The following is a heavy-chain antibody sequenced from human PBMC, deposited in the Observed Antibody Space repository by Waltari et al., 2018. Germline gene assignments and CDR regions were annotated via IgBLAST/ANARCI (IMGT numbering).Heavy chain of an antibody. CDR2: INHSGST. V-gene: IGHV4-34*01. D-gene: IGHD6-6*01. CDR1: GGSFSGYY. Sequence: QVQLQQWGAGLLKPSESLSLTCAVYGGSFSGYYWSWIRQPPGKGLECIGEINHSGSTNHNPYRNSRVTLSVDTSKDQFALKLSSVTAAGTAVYYCARVIAARYYYYSYLDVWGKETTVTVSS. CDR3: ARVIAARYYYYSYLDV. J-gene: IGHJ6*03.